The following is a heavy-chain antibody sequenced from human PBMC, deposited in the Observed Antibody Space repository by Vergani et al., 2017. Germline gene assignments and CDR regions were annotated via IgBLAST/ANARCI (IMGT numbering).Heavy chain of an antibody. CDR3: ARGFVYCSSTSCYTGEDEAFDI. CDR2: ISSMSSYI. Sequence: EVQLVESGGGLVKPGGSLRLSCAASGFTFSSYSMNWVRQAPGKGLEWGSSISSMSSYIYYADSVKGRFTISKDNAKNSLYLQMNSLRAEDTAVYYCARGFVYCSSTSCYTGEDEAFDIWGQGTMVTVSS. CDR1: GFTFSSYS. J-gene: IGHJ3*02. V-gene: IGHV3-21*01. D-gene: IGHD2-2*02.